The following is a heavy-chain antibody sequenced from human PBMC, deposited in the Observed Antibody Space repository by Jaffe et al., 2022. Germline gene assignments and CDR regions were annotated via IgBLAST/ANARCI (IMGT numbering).Heavy chain of an antibody. V-gene: IGHV4-61*02. CDR1: GGSISSGSYY. Sequence: QVQLQESGPGLVKPSQTLSLTCTVSGGSISSGSYYWSWIRQPAGKGLEWIGRIYTSGSTNYNPSLKSRVTISVDTSKNQFSLKLSSVTAADTAVYYCARDTVVLLYGRGPVPYYFDYWGQGTLVTVSS. CDR3: ARDTVVLLYGRGPVPYYFDY. D-gene: IGHD2-15*01. CDR2: IYTSGST. J-gene: IGHJ4*02.